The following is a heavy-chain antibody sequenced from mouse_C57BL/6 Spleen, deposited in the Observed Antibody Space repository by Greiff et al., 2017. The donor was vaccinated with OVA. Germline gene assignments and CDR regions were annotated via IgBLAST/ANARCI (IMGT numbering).Heavy chain of an antibody. CDR3: SRGAYGNYVEDAMDG. Sequence: QVQLQQPGAELVKPGASVKLSCKASGYTFTSYWMQWVKQRPGQGLEWIGEIDPSDSYTNYNQKFKGKATLTVDTSSSTAYMQHSSLTSEDSAVYYISRGAYGNYVEDAMDGWGQGASVTVAS. CDR2: IDPSDSYT. V-gene: IGHV1-50*01. J-gene: IGHJ4*01. CDR1: GYTFTSYW. D-gene: IGHD2-10*02.